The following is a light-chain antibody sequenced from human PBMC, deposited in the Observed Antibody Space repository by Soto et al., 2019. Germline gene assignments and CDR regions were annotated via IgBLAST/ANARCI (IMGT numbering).Light chain of an antibody. CDR2: AAD. V-gene: IGKV1-39*01. CDR1: QSITNY. Sequence: DIQVRQAASARSASVGETVTITCRASQSITNYLTWFQQKPGKAPSLLIFAADNLQDGVPSRFSGSGSGRDFSLTISSRLPADSATYYCQHRYHMPWTFGQGTRLEIK. J-gene: IGKJ5*01. CDR3: QHRYHMPWT.